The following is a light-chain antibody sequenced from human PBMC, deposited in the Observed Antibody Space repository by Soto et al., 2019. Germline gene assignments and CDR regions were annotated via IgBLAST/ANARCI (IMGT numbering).Light chain of an antibody. CDR3: QQTYSTPIT. V-gene: IGKV1-39*01. J-gene: IGKJ5*01. CDR2: AAS. Sequence: DIQTTQSPSSLSASLGDRVTITCRASQSISSYLNWYQQKPGKAPKLLIYAASSLQSGVPSRFSGSGSGTDFTLTISSLQPEDFATYYCQQTYSTPITFGQGTRLEI. CDR1: QSISSY.